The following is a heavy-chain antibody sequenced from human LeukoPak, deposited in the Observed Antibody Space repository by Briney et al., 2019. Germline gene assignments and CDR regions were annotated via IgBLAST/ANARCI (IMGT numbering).Heavy chain of an antibody. CDR3: SGSGWTTDAFDV. V-gene: IGHV3-21*01. J-gene: IGHJ3*01. CDR2: ISTASTYI. D-gene: IGHD6-19*01. Sequence: GGSLRLSCAASGFTFSNYNMNWVRQAPGKGLEWVSSISTASTYINYADSVKGRFTISRDNAKNSLSLQMNSLRAEDTAVCYCSGSGWTTDAFDVWGQGTMVTVSS. CDR1: GFTFSNYN.